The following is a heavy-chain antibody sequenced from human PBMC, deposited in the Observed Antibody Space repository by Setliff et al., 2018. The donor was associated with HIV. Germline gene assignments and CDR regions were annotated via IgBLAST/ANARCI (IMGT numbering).Heavy chain of an antibody. CDR1: GDSTNSGDYY. CDR2: IYHSGST. J-gene: IGHJ3*02. CDR3: ARADSSSWFFATFDI. Sequence: KASETLSLTCTVSGDSTNSGDYYWSWIRQPPGKGLEWIGYIYHSGSTHYNPSLNSRVAFSVDTSKNQFSLKLYSVTVADTAFYYCARADSSSWFFATFDIWGQGTMVTVSS. V-gene: IGHV4-30-4*01. D-gene: IGHD6-13*01.